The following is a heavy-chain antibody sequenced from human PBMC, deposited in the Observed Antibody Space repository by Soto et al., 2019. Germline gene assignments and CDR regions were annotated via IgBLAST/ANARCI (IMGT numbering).Heavy chain of an antibody. V-gene: IGHV4-59*01. D-gene: IGHD3-9*01. CDR1: GGSISGYY. CDR2: INYFGST. Sequence: QVQLQESGPGLVKPSETLSLTCTVSGGSISGYYWSWIRQPPGKRLEWIGYINYFGSTNYNPSLKSRVTITVDTSREQFSLRLDSVTAADTAVYYCARYFDWPSGFAIWGQGTMVTVSS. CDR3: ARYFDWPSGFAI. J-gene: IGHJ3*02.